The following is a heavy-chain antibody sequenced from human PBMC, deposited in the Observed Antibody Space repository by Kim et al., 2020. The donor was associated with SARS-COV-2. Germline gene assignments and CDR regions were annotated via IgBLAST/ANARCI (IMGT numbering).Heavy chain of an antibody. CDR2: ISSSSSYI. D-gene: IGHD2-2*01. J-gene: IGHJ6*02. V-gene: IGHV3-21*01. CDR1: GFTFSSYS. CDR3: ARARIVKKDIVVVPAAGNYYYYGMDV. Sequence: GGSLRLSCAASGFTFSSYSMNWVRQAPGKGLEWVSSISSSSSYIYYADSVKGRFTISRDNAKNSLYLQMNSLRAEDTAVYYCARARIVKKDIVVVPAAGNYYYYGMDVWGQGTTVTVSS.